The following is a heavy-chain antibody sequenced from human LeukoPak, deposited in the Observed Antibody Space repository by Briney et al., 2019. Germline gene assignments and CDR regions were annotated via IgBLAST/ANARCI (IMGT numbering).Heavy chain of an antibody. CDR1: GGSITSSSYC. D-gene: IGHD3-22*01. CDR2: IYYSGST. CDR3: ARKDYYDRSGYIYYFDY. V-gene: IGHV4-39*01. Sequence: SETLSLTCTVSGGSITSSSYCWGWIRQPPGKGLEWIGSIYYSGSTYYNPSVRSRVTISVDTSKNQFSLRLSSVTAADTAVYYCARKDYYDRSGYIYYFDYWGQGTLVTVSS. J-gene: IGHJ4*02.